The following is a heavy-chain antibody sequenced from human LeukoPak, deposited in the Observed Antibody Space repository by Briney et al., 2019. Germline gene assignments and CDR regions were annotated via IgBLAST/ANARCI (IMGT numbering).Heavy chain of an antibody. CDR3: AKESGYDVDFDY. J-gene: IGHJ4*02. D-gene: IGHD5-12*01. Sequence: GGSLRLSCAAFGVSVYNNHISWVRQAPGKGLEWVSIISGSGDSTYYADSVKGRFTISRDNSKNTLYLQMNSLRADDTAVYYCAKESGYDVDFDYWGQGTLVTVSS. CDR1: GVSVYNNH. V-gene: IGHV3-23*01. CDR2: ISGSGDST.